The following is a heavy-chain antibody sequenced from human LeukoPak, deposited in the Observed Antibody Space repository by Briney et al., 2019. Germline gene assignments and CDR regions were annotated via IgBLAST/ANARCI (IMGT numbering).Heavy chain of an antibody. CDR2: IYRGGGT. D-gene: IGHD3-16*01. Sequence: PGGSLRLCCAASGFTVTGSYMTWVRQAPGKGLEWVSIIYRGGGTSYANSVRGRFTVSRDNSKNTLYLQMNSLRAEDTAVYYCARGASPDVWGKGTTVTVSS. V-gene: IGHV3-53*01. J-gene: IGHJ6*04. CDR1: GFTVTGSY. CDR3: ARGASPDV.